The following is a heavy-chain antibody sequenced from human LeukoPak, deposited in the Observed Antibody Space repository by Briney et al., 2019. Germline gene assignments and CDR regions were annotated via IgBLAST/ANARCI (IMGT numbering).Heavy chain of an antibody. CDR1: GGTFSSYA. D-gene: IGHD2-2*01. CDR3: ATDIVVVPAAKAELFDY. CDR2: IIPILGIA. J-gene: IGHJ4*02. Sequence: SVKVSCKASGGTFSSYAISWVRQAPGQGLEWMGRIIPILGIANYAQKFQGRVTITADKSTSTAYMELSSLRSEDTAVYYCATDIVVVPAAKAELFDYRGQGTLVTVSS. V-gene: IGHV1-69*04.